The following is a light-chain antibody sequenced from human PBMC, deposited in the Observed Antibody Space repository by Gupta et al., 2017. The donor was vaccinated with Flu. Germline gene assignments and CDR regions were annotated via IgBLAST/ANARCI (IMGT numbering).Light chain of an antibody. V-gene: IGLV2-14*01. J-gene: IGLJ3*02. CDR3: SSYTSSNTLV. CDR1: NSDVGGYHF. CDR2: EVR. Sequence: QSALTQPGSGSGSPGQSITISCTGTNSDVGGYHFVSWYQQHPGKAPKRMIYEVRIRPSGVSTRFSGSKSGNSASLTISGLQAEDEADYYCSSYTSSNTLVFGGGTKLTVL.